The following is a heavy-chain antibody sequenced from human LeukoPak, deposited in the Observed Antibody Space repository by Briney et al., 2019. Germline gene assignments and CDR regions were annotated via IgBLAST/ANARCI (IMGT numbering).Heavy chain of an antibody. J-gene: IGHJ4*02. V-gene: IGHV4-59*01. D-gene: IGHD5-24*01. CDR1: GDSISSYY. CDR2: VSNIETT. CDR3: AKDLFALHGSSLDY. Sequence: PSETLSLTCTVSGDSISSYYWSWLRQPPGKRLEWIGYVSNIETTNYNPSLKSRVTISVDTSKNQFSLRLNSVTAADTAVYYCAKDLFALHGSSLDYWGQGTLVTVSS.